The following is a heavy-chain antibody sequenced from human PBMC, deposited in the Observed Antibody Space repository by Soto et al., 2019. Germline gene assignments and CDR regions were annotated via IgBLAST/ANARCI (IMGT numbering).Heavy chain of an antibody. CDR3: ARSRYSGSWLS. D-gene: IGHD6-13*01. Sequence: EVPLVESGGGLVQPGGSLRLSCAASGFTFNNYWMYWFRQVPGKRLLWVSRIDSDGSTTTYADSAQGRFTISRDNAKNTLYLQMNSLRAEDTAVYYCARSRYSGSWLSWGQGTLVTVSS. CDR1: GFTFNNYW. J-gene: IGHJ5*02. CDR2: IDSDGSTT. V-gene: IGHV3-74*01.